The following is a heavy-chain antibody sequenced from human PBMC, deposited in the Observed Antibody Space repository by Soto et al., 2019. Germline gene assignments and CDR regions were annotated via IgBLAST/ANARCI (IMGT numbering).Heavy chain of an antibody. V-gene: IGHV4-30-4*01. CDR2: IYYSGST. D-gene: IGHD3-22*01. Sequence: PSETLSLTCTVSGGSISSGDYYWSWIRQPPGKGLEWIGYIYYSGSTYYNPSLKSRVTISVDTSKNQFSLKLSSVTAADTAVYYCARDSNYYDSSGYSYYYGMDVWGQGTTVTVSS. J-gene: IGHJ6*02. CDR1: GGSISSGDYY. CDR3: ARDSNYYDSSGYSYYYGMDV.